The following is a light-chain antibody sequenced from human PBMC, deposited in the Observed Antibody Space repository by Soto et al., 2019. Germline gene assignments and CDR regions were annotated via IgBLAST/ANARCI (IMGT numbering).Light chain of an antibody. CDR1: QSVSGK. CDR3: QQYNDWPLS. J-gene: IGKJ4*01. CDR2: GAS. V-gene: IGKV3-15*01. Sequence: DIVMTQSPATLYVSTVERATLSCRASQSVSGKLAWYQHKAGQAPRLLIYGASTRATGIPARISGSGSETEFSLTISRVQSEDFAVYYCQQYNDWPLSFGGETKVDI.